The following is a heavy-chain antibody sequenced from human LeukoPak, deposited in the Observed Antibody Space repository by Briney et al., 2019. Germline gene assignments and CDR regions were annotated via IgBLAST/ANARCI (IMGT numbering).Heavy chain of an antibody. V-gene: IGHV1-2*02. Sequence: ASVKVSCKASGYTFTGYYMHWVRQAPGQGLEWMGWINPNSGGTNYAQKFQGRVTMTRDTSISTAYMELSRLRSDDTAVYYCARPHLNDYGDIMGFDYWGQGTLVTVSS. CDR2: INPNSGGT. J-gene: IGHJ4*02. D-gene: IGHD4-17*01. CDR1: GYTFTGYY. CDR3: ARPHLNDYGDIMGFDY.